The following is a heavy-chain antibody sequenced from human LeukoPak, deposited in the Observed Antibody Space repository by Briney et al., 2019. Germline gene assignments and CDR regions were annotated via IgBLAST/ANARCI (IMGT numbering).Heavy chain of an antibody. CDR3: ARGYDSSGYSPGGY. Sequence: SVKVSCKASGGTFSSYAISWVRQAPGQGLEWMGGIIPIFGTANYAQKFQGRVTMTRDTSTSTVYMELSSLRSEDTAVYYCARGYDSSGYSPGGYWGQGTLVTVSS. CDR1: GGTFSSYA. CDR2: IIPIFGTA. V-gene: IGHV1-69*05. J-gene: IGHJ4*02. D-gene: IGHD3-22*01.